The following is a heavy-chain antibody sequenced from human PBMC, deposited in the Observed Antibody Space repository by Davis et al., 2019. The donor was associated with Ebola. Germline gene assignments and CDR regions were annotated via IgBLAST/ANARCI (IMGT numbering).Heavy chain of an antibody. CDR2: IYSGDST. CDR3: ARFQGRGSSPTYFDC. Sequence: GGSLRLSCAASGFPVSTTYMSWVRRAPGKGLEWVSIIYSGDSTYYADSVKGRFTNSRDNSKNTVYLQMNSLRAEDTAVYYCARFQGRGSSPTYFDCWGQGTLVSVSS. J-gene: IGHJ4*02. CDR1: GFPVSTTY. V-gene: IGHV3-66*01. D-gene: IGHD6-6*01.